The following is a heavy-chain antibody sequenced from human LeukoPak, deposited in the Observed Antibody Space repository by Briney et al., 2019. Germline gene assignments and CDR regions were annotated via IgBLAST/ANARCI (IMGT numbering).Heavy chain of an antibody. CDR3: ARKSRELGPPDSSSWYEDDAFDI. V-gene: IGHV4-39*01. J-gene: IGHJ3*02. D-gene: IGHD6-13*01. Sequence: PSETLSLTCTVSGGSIGSSSYYWGWIRQPPGKGLEWIGSIYYSGSTYYNPSLKSRVTISVDTSKNQFSLKLSSVTAADTAVYYCARKSRELGPPDSSSWYEDDAFDIWGQGTMVTVSS. CDR1: GGSIGSSSYY. CDR2: IYYSGST.